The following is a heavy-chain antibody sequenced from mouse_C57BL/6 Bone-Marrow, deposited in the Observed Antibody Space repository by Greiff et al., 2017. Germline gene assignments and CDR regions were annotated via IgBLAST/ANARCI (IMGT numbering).Heavy chain of an antibody. D-gene: IGHD2-2*01. V-gene: IGHV1-81*01. Sequence: QVQLKESGAELARPGASVKLSCKASGYTFTSYGISWVKQRTGQGLEGIGEIYPRSGNTYYNEKFKGKATLTEDKSSSTAYMELRSLPSEDSAVYFCAPMVTTWYFDVWGTGTTVTVSS. J-gene: IGHJ1*03. CDR2: IYPRSGNT. CDR1: GYTFTSYG. CDR3: APMVTTWYFDV.